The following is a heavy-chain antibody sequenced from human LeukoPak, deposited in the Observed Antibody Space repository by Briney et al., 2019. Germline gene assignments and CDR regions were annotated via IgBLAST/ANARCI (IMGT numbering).Heavy chain of an antibody. V-gene: IGHV3-13*04. CDR2: INPAGDT. Sequence: GGSLRLSCAASGFTFSTYDMHWVRQATGKGLEWVSGINPAGDTYYPGSVKGRFTVSREDAKNSFYLQMNSLRVGDTAVYYCARGDCSGGSCSSMDVWGQGTTVTVSS. CDR3: ARGDCSGGSCSSMDV. D-gene: IGHD2-15*01. CDR1: GFTFSTYD. J-gene: IGHJ6*02.